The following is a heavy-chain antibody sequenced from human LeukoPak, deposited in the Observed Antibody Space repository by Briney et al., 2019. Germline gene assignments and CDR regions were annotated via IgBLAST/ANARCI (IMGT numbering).Heavy chain of an antibody. CDR1: GFTFSTYS. D-gene: IGHD3-16*01. V-gene: IGHV3-7*03. CDR3: ARGGGLDV. Sequence: GGSLRLSCTASGFTFSTYSMNWVRQAPGKGLEWVASINHNGNVNYYVDSVKGRFTISRDNAKNSLYLQMSNLRAEDTAVYFCARGGGLDVWGQGATVTVSS. CDR2: INHNGNVN. J-gene: IGHJ6*02.